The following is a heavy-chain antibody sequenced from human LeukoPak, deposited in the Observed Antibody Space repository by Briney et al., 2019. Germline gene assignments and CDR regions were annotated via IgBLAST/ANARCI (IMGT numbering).Heavy chain of an antibody. V-gene: IGHV1-8*01. CDR1: GYTFTSHD. Sequence: ASVKVSCKASGYTFTSHDINWVRPATGQGLEWMGWMNSNSGNTGHAQKLQGRVTMTRNTSISTAYMELSSLRSDDTAVYYCVAKGCWGQGTLVTVSS. CDR2: MNSNSGNT. CDR3: VAKGC. J-gene: IGHJ4*02.